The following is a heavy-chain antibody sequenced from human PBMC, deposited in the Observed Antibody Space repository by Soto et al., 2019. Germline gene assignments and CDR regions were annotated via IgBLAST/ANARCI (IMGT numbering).Heavy chain of an antibody. J-gene: IGHJ4*02. CDR1: GFSLSTSGVG. V-gene: IGHV2-5*02. CDR3: ARYYGSGSYFDY. Sequence: QITLKESGPTLVKPTQTLTLTCTFSGFSLSTSGVGVGWIRQPPGKALEWLALIYWDDDKRYSPSLKSRLTITKDTSKNQVVLTPTNIDPVDTATYYCARYYGSGSYFDYWGQGTRVTVSS. D-gene: IGHD3-10*01. CDR2: IYWDDDK.